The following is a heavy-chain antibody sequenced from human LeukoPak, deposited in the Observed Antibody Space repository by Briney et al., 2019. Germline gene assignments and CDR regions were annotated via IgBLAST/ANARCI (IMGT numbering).Heavy chain of an antibody. D-gene: IGHD3-16*01. CDR1: GFTFSSSW. CDR3: ARDHRGAFDY. V-gene: IGHV3-7*01. Sequence: GGSLRLSCAASGFTFSSSWMTWVRQAPGKGLEWVANMNQVGGEIYYMDSVKGRFTISRDNAKNSLCLQMNSLRAEDTAVYYCARDHRGAFDYWGQGTLVTVSS. J-gene: IGHJ4*02. CDR2: MNQVGGEI.